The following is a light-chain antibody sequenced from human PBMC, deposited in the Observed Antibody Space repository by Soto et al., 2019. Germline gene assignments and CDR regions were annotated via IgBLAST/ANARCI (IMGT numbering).Light chain of an antibody. CDR1: SSDVGGYNS. CDR3: SSYTSSSLLV. CDR2: DVS. V-gene: IGLV2-14*01. J-gene: IGLJ2*01. Sequence: QSALSQPASVSGSPGQSITISCTGTSSDVGGYNSVSWYQQHPGNAPKLMIYDVSHRPSGVSDRFSGSKSGNTAALTISGLQAEDEADYYCSSYTSSSLLVFGGGTKVTVL.